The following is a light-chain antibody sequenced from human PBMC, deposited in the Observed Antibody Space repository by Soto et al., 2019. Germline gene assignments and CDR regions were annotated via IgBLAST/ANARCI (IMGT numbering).Light chain of an antibody. CDR3: SSYTSSSTLI. CDR2: EFS. J-gene: IGLJ2*01. V-gene: IGLV2-14*01. Sequence: QSALTPSASVSWSPGQSITISCTGTSSDVGGYNYVSWYQHHPGKAPKLMIDEFSNRTSGVSNRCSGSKSGNTASLTISGRQAEDEADYYCSSYTSSSTLIFGGGTKLTVL. CDR1: SSDVGGYNY.